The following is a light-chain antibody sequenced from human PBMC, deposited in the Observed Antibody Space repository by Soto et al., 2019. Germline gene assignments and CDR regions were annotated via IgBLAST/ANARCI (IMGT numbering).Light chain of an antibody. V-gene: IGLV2-14*01. CDR1: RSDVVRYNY. J-gene: IGLJ2*01. CDR2: EVT. CDR3: SSYSTTSSPHVL. Sequence: QSALTQPASVSGSPGQSITISCTGTRSDVVRYNYVSWYQQHPGKAPKLMIYEVTYRPSGVSARFSGSKSGNTASLTISGLQAEDEADYYCSSYSTTSSPHVLFGGGTKVTVL.